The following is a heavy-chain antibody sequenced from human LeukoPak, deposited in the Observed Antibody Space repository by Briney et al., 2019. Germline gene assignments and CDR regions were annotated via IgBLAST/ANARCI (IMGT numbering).Heavy chain of an antibody. J-gene: IGHJ4*02. Sequence: GGSLRLSCAASGFTFSSYAMSWVRQAPGQGLEWVSGISGSGGSTCYGDSAKGRFTISRDNSKNTPYLQMNSLRAEDTAVYYCAKDQEDYYGSGFGIDYWGQGTLVTVSS. V-gene: IGHV3-23*01. CDR1: GFTFSSYA. CDR3: AKDQEDYYGSGFGIDY. CDR2: ISGSGGST. D-gene: IGHD3-10*01.